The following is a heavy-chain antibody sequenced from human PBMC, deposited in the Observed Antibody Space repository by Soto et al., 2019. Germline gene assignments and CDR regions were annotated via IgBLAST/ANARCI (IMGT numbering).Heavy chain of an antibody. CDR3: ASDGKFVLRGYRLVFDF. V-gene: IGHV1-2*06. D-gene: IGHD5-12*01. CDR2: MNVDTGGT. CDR1: GYRFTTLY. Sequence: GASVKVSCKASGYRFTTLYIHWVRQAPGQGLEGMGRMNVDTGGTTYAQKFQGRVTMTRDTSISTAYMEVTNVKYDGTAVYYCASDGKFVLRGYRLVFDFWGQGTRVTVSS. J-gene: IGHJ4*02.